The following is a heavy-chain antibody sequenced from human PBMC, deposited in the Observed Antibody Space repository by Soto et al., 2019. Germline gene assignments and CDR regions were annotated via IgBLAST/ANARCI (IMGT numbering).Heavy chain of an antibody. CDR2: IYYSGST. D-gene: IGHD3-22*01. J-gene: IGHJ3*02. CDR1: GGSISSGGYY. Sequence: QVQLQESGPGLVKPSQTLSLTCTVSGGSISSGGYYWSWIRQHPGKGLEWIGYIYYSGSTYYNPYLQSRVTIAVDTSKNQFSLKLRSVTAAATAVYCCARTYYDSSGYPWAFDIWGQGTMVTVSS. V-gene: IGHV4-31*03. CDR3: ARTYYDSSGYPWAFDI.